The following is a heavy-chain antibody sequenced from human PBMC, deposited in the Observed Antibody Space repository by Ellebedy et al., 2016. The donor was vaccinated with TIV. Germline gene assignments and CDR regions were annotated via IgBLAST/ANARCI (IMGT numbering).Heavy chain of an antibody. CDR2: IYTSGST. D-gene: IGHD3-22*01. Sequence: SETLSLTXTVSGGSISSGSYYWSWIRQPAGKGLEWIGRIYTSGSTNYNPSLKSRVTMSVDTSKNQFSLKLSSVTAADTAVYYCAREGDDYYDSRAYYRWFDPWGQGTLVTVSS. CDR3: AREGDDYYDSRAYYRWFDP. V-gene: IGHV4-61*02. J-gene: IGHJ5*02. CDR1: GGSISSGSYY.